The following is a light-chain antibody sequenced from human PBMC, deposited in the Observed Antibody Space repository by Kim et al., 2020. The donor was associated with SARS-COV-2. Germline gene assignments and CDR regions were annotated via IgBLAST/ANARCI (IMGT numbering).Light chain of an antibody. CDR3: QQYNNIQAIT. Sequence: AVGESVTITGQESQDISKFLYSYQHNPARTAELLISDDSTLRAGVPPRCSGSASATQYTFTISSLQPEDIATYYCQQYNNIQAITFGQGTQLEIK. V-gene: IGKV1-33*01. J-gene: IGKJ5*01. CDR1: QDISKF. CDR2: DDS.